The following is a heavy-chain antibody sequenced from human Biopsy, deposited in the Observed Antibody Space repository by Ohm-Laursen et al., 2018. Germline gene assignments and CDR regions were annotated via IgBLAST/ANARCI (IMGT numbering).Heavy chain of an antibody. CDR3: ARRGSGGRSFDY. CDR2: IYTSGST. V-gene: IGHV4-4*07. CDR1: GGSISSYY. J-gene: IGHJ4*02. Sequence: SQTLSLTCTVSGGSISSYYWNWIRQPAGKGLEWIGRIYTSGSTNFNPSLKSRVTISADTSKNQFSLKLGSVTVADTAVFYCARRGSGGRSFDYWGQGSLVTVSS. D-gene: IGHD2-15*01.